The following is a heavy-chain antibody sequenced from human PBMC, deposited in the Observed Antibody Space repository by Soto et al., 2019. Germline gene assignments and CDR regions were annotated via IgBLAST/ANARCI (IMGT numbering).Heavy chain of an antibody. Sequence: AASVKVSCKASGYTFTSYGISWVRQAPGQGLEWMGWISAYNGNTNYAQKLQGRVTMTTDTSTSTAYMELRSLRSDDTAVYYCARDKGVRGWYGTADYWGQGTLVTVSS. CDR2: ISAYNGNT. J-gene: IGHJ4*02. V-gene: IGHV1-18*01. D-gene: IGHD6-19*01. CDR1: GYTFTSYG. CDR3: ARDKGVRGWYGTADY.